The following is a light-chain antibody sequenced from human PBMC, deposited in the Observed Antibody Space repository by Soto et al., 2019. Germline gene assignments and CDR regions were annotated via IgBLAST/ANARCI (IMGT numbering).Light chain of an antibody. Sequence: DVVMTQSPLSLPVTVGQPASISCRSSQSLIHSDGNTYLNWFLQRPGQSPRRLIYQVSKRDSGVPDRFSGSGSGTDFTLKISWVEAEDVGVYYCMQGTHWPPYTFGQGTKLEIK. J-gene: IGKJ2*01. CDR3: MQGTHWPPYT. V-gene: IGKV2-30*02. CDR2: QVS. CDR1: QSLIHSDGNTY.